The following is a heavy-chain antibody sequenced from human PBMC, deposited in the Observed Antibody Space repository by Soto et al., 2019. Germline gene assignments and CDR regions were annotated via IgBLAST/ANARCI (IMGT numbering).Heavy chain of an antibody. Sequence: GASVKVSCKASGYTFTSYGIIWVRQAPGQGLEWMGWISAYNGNTNYAQKLQGRVTMTTDTSTSTAYMELRSLRSDDTAVYYCARVDGPVRGVIPNWDYWGQGTLVTVSS. J-gene: IGHJ4*02. CDR2: ISAYNGNT. V-gene: IGHV1-18*01. CDR1: GYTFTSYG. CDR3: ARVDGPVRGVIPNWDY. D-gene: IGHD3-10*01.